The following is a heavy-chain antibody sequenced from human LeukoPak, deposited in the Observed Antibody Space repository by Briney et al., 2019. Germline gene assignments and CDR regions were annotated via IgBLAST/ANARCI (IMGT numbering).Heavy chain of an antibody. Sequence: PSETLSLTCTVSGGSISSYYWSWIRQPPGKGLEWIGYIDYSGSTNYNPSLKSRVTISVDTSKNQFSLKLSSVTAADTAVYYCARASIRDYYDSSGARQDAFDIWGQGTMVTVSS. V-gene: IGHV4-59*01. D-gene: IGHD3-22*01. CDR1: GGSISSYY. J-gene: IGHJ3*02. CDR3: ARASIRDYYDSSGARQDAFDI. CDR2: IDYSGST.